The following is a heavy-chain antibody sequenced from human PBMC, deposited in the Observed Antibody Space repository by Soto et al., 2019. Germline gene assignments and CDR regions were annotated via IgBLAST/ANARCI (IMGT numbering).Heavy chain of an antibody. V-gene: IGHV4-30-4*01. CDR2: LSYIGTT. D-gene: IGHD3-10*01. Sequence: QVQLQESGPGLVKPSQTLSLTCTVSGDSMGSGDYYWTWIRQPPGKGLEWIGYLSYIGTTFYKPSLESRVNISMDTSKNHLSLGLTSMTAADTAVYYCSRGSTYYGFLTWGQGTLVTVSS. J-gene: IGHJ5*02. CDR3: SRGSTYYGFLT. CDR1: GDSMGSGDYY.